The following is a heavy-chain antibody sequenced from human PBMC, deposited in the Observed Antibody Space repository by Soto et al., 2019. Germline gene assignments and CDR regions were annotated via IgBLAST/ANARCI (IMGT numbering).Heavy chain of an antibody. D-gene: IGHD6-13*01. J-gene: IGHJ6*02. CDR3: WSRGSSWRYYYYYYGMDV. Sequence: PSETLSLTCTVSGGSINSRSYYWGWIRQSPGKGLEWIGEIYHSGSTNYNPSLKSRVTISVDKSKNQFSLKLSSVTAADTAVYYCWSRGSSWRYYYYYYGMDVWGQGTTVTVSS. CDR1: GGSINSRSYY. V-gene: IGHV4-39*07. CDR2: IYHSGST.